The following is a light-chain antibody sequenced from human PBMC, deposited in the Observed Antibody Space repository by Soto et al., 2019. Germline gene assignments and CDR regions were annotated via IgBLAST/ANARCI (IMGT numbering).Light chain of an antibody. J-gene: IGKJ4*01. V-gene: IGKV1-39*01. Sequence: DIRMTQSPSSLSASIGDRVTITCRASQTISVDLNWYQQKPGRVPTLLISAASTLHIGVPSRFVGSGSGTDFTLTISGLQPEDFATYYCQQSHATPTFGGGTMVDIK. CDR3: QQSHATPT. CDR2: AAS. CDR1: QTISVD.